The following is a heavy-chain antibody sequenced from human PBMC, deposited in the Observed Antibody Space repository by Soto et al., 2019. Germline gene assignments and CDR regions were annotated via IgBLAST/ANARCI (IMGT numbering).Heavy chain of an antibody. V-gene: IGHV4-39*01. CDR2: IFYSGRT. CDR3: ARQQYYDSSGYYYFDWFDP. D-gene: IGHD3-22*01. J-gene: IGHJ5*02. CDR1: GDSISSSTYY. Sequence: SETLSLTCTVSGDSISSSTYYWGWIRQPPGKGLEWIGSIFYSGRTSYNPSLRSRVTISVETSKNQFSLNLSSVTAADTAVYYCARQQYYDSSGYYYFDWFDPWGQGTLVTVSS.